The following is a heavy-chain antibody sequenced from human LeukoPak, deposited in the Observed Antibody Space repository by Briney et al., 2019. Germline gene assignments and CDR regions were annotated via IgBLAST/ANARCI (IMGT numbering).Heavy chain of an antibody. CDR1: GYSFTSYD. J-gene: IGHJ4*02. CDR2: VNPKSGNT. CDR3: ARGLPLGYCTYGVCYPPKHFDF. D-gene: IGHD2-8*01. Sequence: ASVKVSCNASGYSFTSYDINWVRQAPGQGLEWMGWVNPKSGNTGYKQKFQARVTITRDTSIRAAYMELSSLTSDDTAVYFCARGLPLGYCTYGVCYPPKHFDFWGQGTLVTVSS. V-gene: IGHV1-8*03.